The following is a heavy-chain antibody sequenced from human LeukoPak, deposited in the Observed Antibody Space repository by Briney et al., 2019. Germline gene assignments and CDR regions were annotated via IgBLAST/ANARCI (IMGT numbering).Heavy chain of an antibody. CDR3: ARDSGSYSC. Sequence: GSLRLSCAASGFTFSAYSMNWVLQAPGKGLEWVSSISSSSSYINYADSVKGRFTISRDNAKNSLYLQMNSLRAEDMAVYYCARDSGSYSCWGQGTLVTVSS. CDR2: ISSSSSYI. J-gene: IGHJ4*02. CDR1: GFTFSAYS. V-gene: IGHV3-21*01. D-gene: IGHD1-26*01.